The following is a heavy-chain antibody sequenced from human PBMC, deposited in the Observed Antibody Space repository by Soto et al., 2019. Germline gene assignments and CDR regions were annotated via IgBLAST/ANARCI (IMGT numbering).Heavy chain of an antibody. CDR3: ARHASKVDLGAEYYYSLDV. V-gene: IGHV5-51*01. D-gene: IGHD3-10*01. CDR2: IYPGDSDT. Sequence: EVQLVQSGAEVKKPEESLKISCKGSGYSFTSYWIGWVRQMPGKGLEWMGIIYPGDSDTRYSPSFQGQVTISADKSIGTAYLQWSSLKASDTAMYYCARHASKVDLGAEYYYSLDVGGKGTTVTVSS. CDR1: GYSFTSYW. J-gene: IGHJ6*03.